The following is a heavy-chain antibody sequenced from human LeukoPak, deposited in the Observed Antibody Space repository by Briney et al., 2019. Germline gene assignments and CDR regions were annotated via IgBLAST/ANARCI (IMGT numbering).Heavy chain of an antibody. CDR1: GFAFSSYS. Sequence: PGGSLRLSCAASGFAFSSYSMHWVRQAPGKGLEWVSSMTSVTYIYYAASVKGRFTISRDNAKNSLYLQMNNLRVEDTAAYYCASADYYGSGSHYTFRGLDYWGQGTLVTVSS. J-gene: IGHJ4*02. D-gene: IGHD3-10*01. V-gene: IGHV3-21*01. CDR2: MTSVTYI. CDR3: ASADYYGSGSHYTFRGLDY.